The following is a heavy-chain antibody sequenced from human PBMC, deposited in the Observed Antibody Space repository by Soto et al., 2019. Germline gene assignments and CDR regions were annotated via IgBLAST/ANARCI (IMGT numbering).Heavy chain of an antibody. CDR2: IYTSGST. Sequence: KPSETLSLTCTVSGGSISSYYWSWIRQPAGKGLEWIGRIYTSGSTNYNPSLKSRVTMSVDTSKNQFSLKLSSVTAADTAVYYCARDPHFGYDSSGYFDPWGQGTLVTVSS. V-gene: IGHV4-4*07. CDR3: ARDPHFGYDSSGYFDP. J-gene: IGHJ5*02. D-gene: IGHD3-22*01. CDR1: GGSISSYY.